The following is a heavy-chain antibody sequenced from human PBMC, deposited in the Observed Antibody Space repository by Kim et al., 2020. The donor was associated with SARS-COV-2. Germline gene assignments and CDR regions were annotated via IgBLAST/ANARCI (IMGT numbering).Heavy chain of an antibody. CDR2: IWYDGSNK. D-gene: IGHD1-1*01. Sequence: GGSLRLSCAASGFTFSSYGMHWVRQAPGKGLEWVAVIWYDGSNKYYADSVKGRFTISRDNSKNTLYLQMNSLRAEDTAVYYCAKAVEGPYYYGMDVWGQGATVTDSS. V-gene: IGHV3-33*06. CDR1: GFTFSSYG. CDR3: AKAVEGPYYYGMDV. J-gene: IGHJ6*02.